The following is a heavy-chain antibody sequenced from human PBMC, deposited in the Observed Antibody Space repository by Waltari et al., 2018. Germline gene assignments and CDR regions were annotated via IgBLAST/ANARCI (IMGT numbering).Heavy chain of an antibody. Sequence: EVRLVESGGDLVRPGGSLRLSCTASGFDINYNYMTWVRQAPGKGVEWVSVIYAVGDTYDADSVKGRFTISRDTSKNEVFLQMNDVRAEDTAVYYCARWRSIAFWYVELWGRGTLVTVSS. CDR1: GFDINYNY. J-gene: IGHJ2*01. CDR3: ARWRSIAFWYVEL. D-gene: IGHD3-3*02. V-gene: IGHV3-66*02. CDR2: IYAVGDT.